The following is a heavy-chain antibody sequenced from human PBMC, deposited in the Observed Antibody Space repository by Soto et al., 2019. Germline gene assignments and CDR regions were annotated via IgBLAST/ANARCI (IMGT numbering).Heavy chain of an antibody. V-gene: IGHV1-18*01. J-gene: IGHJ5*02. CDR1: GYSFYNSG. CDR3: SKTGTTWFAA. Sequence: QVQLVQSGPELKKPGASVKVSCKTSGYSFYNSGISWVRQAPGQGLEWMGWISVYSGYAHYAQKFQGRVIMTADTFTSTSYMELRGLRSDDPAMYYCSKTGTTWFAAWGQGTLVTVSS. D-gene: IGHD1-1*01. CDR2: ISVYSGYA.